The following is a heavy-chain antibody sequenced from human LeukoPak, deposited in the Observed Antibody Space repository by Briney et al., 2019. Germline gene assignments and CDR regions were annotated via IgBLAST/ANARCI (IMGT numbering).Heavy chain of an antibody. Sequence: PGGSLRLSCVDSGFTFTNAWMGWVRQAPGQGLEWIGRIKSKTDGETTNYAEPVRGRFTISRDDSKSAVYLQMNSLKIADTAVYYCASGPVDYGDYWYFDLWGRGTLVTVSS. D-gene: IGHD4-17*01. CDR1: GFTFTNAW. CDR3: ASGPVDYGDYWYFDL. J-gene: IGHJ2*01. V-gene: IGHV3-15*01. CDR2: IKSKTDGETT.